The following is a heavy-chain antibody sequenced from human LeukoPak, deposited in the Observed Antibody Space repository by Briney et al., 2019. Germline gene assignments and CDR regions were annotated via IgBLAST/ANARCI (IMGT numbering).Heavy chain of an antibody. D-gene: IGHD6-19*01. Sequence: ASVKVSCKASGYTFTYYYMHWVRQAPGQGLEWMGWINPNSGGTNYAQKFQGRVTMTRDTSISTAYMELSRLRSDDTAVYYCARVASRRPVAGTERYYFDYWGQGTLVTVSS. J-gene: IGHJ4*02. CDR3: ARVASRRPVAGTERYYFDY. V-gene: IGHV1-2*02. CDR2: INPNSGGT. CDR1: GYTFTYYY.